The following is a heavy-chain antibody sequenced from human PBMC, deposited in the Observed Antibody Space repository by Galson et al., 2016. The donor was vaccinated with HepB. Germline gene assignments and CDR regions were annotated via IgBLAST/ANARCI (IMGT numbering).Heavy chain of an antibody. V-gene: IGHV5-51*01. Sequence: QSGAEVKKPGESLKISCRGSGYTFDSYWIGWVRQMPGKGLEWMAIIYPGDFDIRYSPSSQGQGTIPVDKSISTAYLQWSGLTASDTAIYYCPISLTGSYDFWGAIYNYYAMDVWGQGTTVTVSP. CDR2: IYPGDFDI. D-gene: IGHD3-3*01. CDR1: GYTFDSYW. J-gene: IGHJ6*01. CDR3: PISLTGSYDFWGAIYNYYAMDV.